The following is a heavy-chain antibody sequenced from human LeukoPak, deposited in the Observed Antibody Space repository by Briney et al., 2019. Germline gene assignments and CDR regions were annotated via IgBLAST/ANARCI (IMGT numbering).Heavy chain of an antibody. V-gene: IGHV3-49*04. CDR2: IRSNAYGGTT. Sequence: GGSLGLSCAASGFNFRDYDLTWVRQAPGKGLEWVGFIRSNAYGGTTEFAASVRGRFLFSRDDSNSVAYLLMKSLKTEDTALYYCSRKSKYLDYWGQGTLVTVSS. CDR3: SRKSKYLDY. J-gene: IGHJ4*02. D-gene: IGHD1-14*01. CDR1: GFNFRDYD.